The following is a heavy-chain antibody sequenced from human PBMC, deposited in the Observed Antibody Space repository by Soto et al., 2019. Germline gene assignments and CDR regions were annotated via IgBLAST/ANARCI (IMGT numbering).Heavy chain of an antibody. CDR1: GGTFSSYA. D-gene: IGHD3-3*01. CDR2: IIPIFGTA. J-gene: IGHJ4*02. CDR3: ARQQKSITIFGVVTPPSGFDY. V-gene: IGHV1-69*13. Sequence: EASVKVSCKASGGTFSSYAISWVRQAPGQGLEWMGGIIPIFGTANYAQKFQGRVTITADESTSTAYMELSSLRSEDTAVYYCARQQKSITIFGVVTPPSGFDYWGQGTLVTVSS.